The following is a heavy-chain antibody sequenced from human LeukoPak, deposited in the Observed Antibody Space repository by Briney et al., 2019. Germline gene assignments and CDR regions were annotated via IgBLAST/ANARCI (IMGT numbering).Heavy chain of an antibody. J-gene: IGHJ6*04. CDR2: ISYDGSNK. CDR3: ARGIAAAGGAYYYGMDV. CDR1: GFTFSSYG. D-gene: IGHD6-13*01. V-gene: IGHV3-30*03. Sequence: PGRSLRLSCAASGFTFSSYGMHWVRQAPGKGLEWVAVISYDGSNKYYADSVKGRFTISRDNSKNTLYLQMNSLRAEDTAVYYCARGIAAAGGAYYYGMDVWGKGTTVTVSS.